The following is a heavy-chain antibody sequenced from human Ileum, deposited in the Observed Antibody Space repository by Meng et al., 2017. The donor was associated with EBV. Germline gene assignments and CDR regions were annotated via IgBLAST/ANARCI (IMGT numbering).Heavy chain of an antibody. J-gene: IGHJ4*02. CDR1: RYTFTDYY. Sequence: QVQLVQSGAEVRRPXASVKVSXKAFRYTFTDYYMHWVRQAPGQGLEWMGRINPNSGGTHYAQVFQGRVTMTSDTSITTAYMELSRLRSDDTAVYYCARSMGSGGWYVDYWGQGTLVTVSS. CDR2: INPNSGGT. D-gene: IGHD6-19*01. CDR3: ARSMGSGGWYVDY. V-gene: IGHV1-2*06.